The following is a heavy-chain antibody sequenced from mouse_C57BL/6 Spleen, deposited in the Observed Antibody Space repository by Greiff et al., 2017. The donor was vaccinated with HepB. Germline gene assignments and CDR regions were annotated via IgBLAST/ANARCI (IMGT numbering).Heavy chain of an antibody. V-gene: IGHV1-76*01. CDR2: IYPGSGNT. CDR1: GYTFTDYY. Sequence: QVQLQQSGAELVRPGASVKLSCKASGYTFTDYYINWVKQRPGQGLEWIARIYPGSGNTYYNEKFKGKATLTAEKSSSTAYMQLSSLTSEDSAVYFCARTITTVVATRYFDVWGTGTTVTVSS. J-gene: IGHJ1*03. D-gene: IGHD1-1*01. CDR3: ARTITTVVATRYFDV.